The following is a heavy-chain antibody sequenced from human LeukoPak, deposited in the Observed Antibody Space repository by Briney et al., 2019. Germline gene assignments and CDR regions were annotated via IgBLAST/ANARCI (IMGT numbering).Heavy chain of an antibody. V-gene: IGHV4-61*02. CDR1: GGSISSGSYY. CDR3: AREGAVPGIDP. Sequence: SQTLSLTCTVSGGSISSGSYYWSWIRQPAGKGLEWIGRIYASGSTNYNPSLKSRVTISRDTSKNQFSLWLTSVTAADTALYYCAREGAVPGIDPWGQGTLVTVSS. CDR2: IYASGST. J-gene: IGHJ5*02. D-gene: IGHD3-16*01.